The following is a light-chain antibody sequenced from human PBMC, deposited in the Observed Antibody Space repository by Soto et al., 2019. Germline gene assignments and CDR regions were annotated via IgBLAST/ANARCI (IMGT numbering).Light chain of an antibody. Sequence: QLVLTQPPSASGTPGQRVTVSCSGSSSNIGSDVVNWYQQLPGTAPKLLIFNNNQRPSGVPDRFSGSKSGTSASLAISGLQSEDEADYYCLVWDDSLNAWVFGGGTKLTVL. CDR3: LVWDDSLNAWV. CDR2: NNN. J-gene: IGLJ3*02. CDR1: SSNIGSDV. V-gene: IGLV1-44*01.